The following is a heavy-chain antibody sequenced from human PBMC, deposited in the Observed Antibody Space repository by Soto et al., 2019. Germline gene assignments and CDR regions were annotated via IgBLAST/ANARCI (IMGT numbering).Heavy chain of an antibody. V-gene: IGHV6-1*01. CDR1: GDSLFSTSSA. J-gene: IGHJ5*02. D-gene: IGHD1-26*01. Sequence: SQTLSLTCVISGDSLFSTSSAWNWIRLSPSRGLQWLGRTYYRSRWYNDYEVSVRGRITINPDTSKNQVSLQLKSVTPEDTAVYYCARGRSSPRGDWFDPWGQGTLVTVS. CDR3: ARGRSSPRGDWFDP. CDR2: TYYRSRWYN.